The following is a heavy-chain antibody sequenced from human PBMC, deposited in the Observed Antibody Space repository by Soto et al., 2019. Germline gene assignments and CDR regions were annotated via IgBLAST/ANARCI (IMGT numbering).Heavy chain of an antibody. CDR2: ISSSSSTT. CDR3: VKLWLGLRDYFVC. V-gene: IGHV3-48*01. D-gene: IGHD3-10*01. J-gene: IGHJ4*02. Sequence: PGGSLRLSCAASGFTFSSDTMNLVRQAPGKGLEWVSYISSSSSTTYYADSVKGRFTISRDNSKNTLYLQMNSLRAEDTAVYYCVKLWLGLRDYFVCWGQGTLVTVSS. CDR1: GFTFSSDT.